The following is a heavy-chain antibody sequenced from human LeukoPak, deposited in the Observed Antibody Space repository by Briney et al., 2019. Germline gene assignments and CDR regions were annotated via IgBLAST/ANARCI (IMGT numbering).Heavy chain of an antibody. CDR1: GFTFSGST. Sequence: QPGGSLRLSCAASGFTFSGSTMHRVRQASGKGLEWFVHLRSKANSYATAYAASVKGRFTISRDDSKNTASLQMNSMNPEDAAVYYCTRPAVGAVAGRDVWGKGTTVTVSS. CDR2: LRSKANSYAT. J-gene: IGHJ6*04. V-gene: IGHV3-73*01. CDR3: TRPAVGAVAGRDV. D-gene: IGHD6-19*01.